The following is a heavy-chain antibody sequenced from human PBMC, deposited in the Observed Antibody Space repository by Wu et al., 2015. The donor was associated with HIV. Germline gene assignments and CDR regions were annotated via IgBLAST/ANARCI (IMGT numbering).Heavy chain of an antibody. Sequence: QVQLVQSGTEVKKPGASVKVSCKASGYTFTRYVMSWLRQAPGQGLEWMGWINPYNGDTNYAQKFQGRVTMTTATSTSTAYMELRSLRSDDTAVYYCAREPLAAAGDYWYFGLWGRGTLVTVSS. V-gene: IGHV1-18*01. D-gene: IGHD6-13*01. CDR2: INPYNGDT. CDR1: GYTFTRYV. J-gene: IGHJ2*01. CDR3: AREPLAAAGDYWYFGL.